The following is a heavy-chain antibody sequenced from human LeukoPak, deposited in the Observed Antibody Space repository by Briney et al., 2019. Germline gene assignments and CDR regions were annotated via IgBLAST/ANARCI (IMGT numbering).Heavy chain of an antibody. V-gene: IGHV3-49*04. CDR3: TSRALKT. CDR2: IRSKAYGGTA. CDR1: GFTFGDYT. Sequence: PGRSLRLSCKASGFTFGDYTMSWVRQAPGKGLEWVSFIRSKAYGGTAEYAASVKGRFTISRDDSKSIAYLQMNSLKTEDTAVYYCTSRALKTWGQGTLVTVSS. J-gene: IGHJ5*02.